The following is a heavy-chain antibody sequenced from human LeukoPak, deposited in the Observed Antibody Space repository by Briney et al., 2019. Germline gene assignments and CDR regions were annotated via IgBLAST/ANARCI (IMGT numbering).Heavy chain of an antibody. D-gene: IGHD1-7*01. V-gene: IGHV1-18*01. CDR3: ATVFDVPYITGTTGDAFDI. Sequence: ASVKVSCKASGYTFTSYGISWVRQAPGQGLEWMGWISAYNGSTNYAQKLQGRVTMTEDTSTDTAYMELSSLRSEDTAVYYCATVFDVPYITGTTGDAFDIWGQGTMVTVSS. CDR1: GYTFTSYG. J-gene: IGHJ3*02. CDR2: ISAYNGST.